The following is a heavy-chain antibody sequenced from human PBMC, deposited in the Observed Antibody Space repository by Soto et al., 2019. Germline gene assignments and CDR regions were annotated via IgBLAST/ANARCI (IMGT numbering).Heavy chain of an antibody. CDR1: WFTLPPQH. CDR2: INPNSGNT. Sequence: QAWAGGKKAWALMKVFLQASWFTLPPQHMAWVRQGPGQRLEWMGWINPNSGNTNYAQKFQGRVTMTRDTSISTAYLELNRLTFDDAAVYYCARDPSRGLWSDYWGQGTLVTVSS. V-gene: IGHV1-2*02. CDR3: ARDPSRGLWSDY. J-gene: IGHJ4*02. D-gene: IGHD3-10*01.